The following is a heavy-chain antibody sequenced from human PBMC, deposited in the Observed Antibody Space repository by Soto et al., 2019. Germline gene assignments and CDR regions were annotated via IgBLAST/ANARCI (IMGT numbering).Heavy chain of an antibody. D-gene: IGHD2-15*01. V-gene: IGHV3-72*01. Sequence: GSLRLSCAASGFTFSDHFMDWVRQASGRGLEWVGRIRNKANRYTTDYAASVKGRFIISRDDSKNSLYLQMDSLKTEDTAMYYCVSGYCSGGSCYLENNWFDPWGQGTLVTVSS. CDR3: VSGYCSGGSCYLENNWFDP. CDR1: GFTFSDHF. J-gene: IGHJ5*02. CDR2: IRNKANRYTT.